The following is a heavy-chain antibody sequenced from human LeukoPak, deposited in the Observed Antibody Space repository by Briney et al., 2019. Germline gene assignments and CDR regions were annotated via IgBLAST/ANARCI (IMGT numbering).Heavy chain of an antibody. CDR3: ARGGIRHGFDI. CDR2: IDSDGGDT. Sequence: PGGSLRLSCAASGFTFSSYSMNWVRQAPGKGLVWVSRIDSDGGDTIYADSVKGRFTIFRDNAEDTLYLQMSSLSAEDTAVYYCARGGIRHGFDIWGQGTMVTVSS. J-gene: IGHJ3*02. V-gene: IGHV3-74*01. D-gene: IGHD1-14*01. CDR1: GFTFSSYS.